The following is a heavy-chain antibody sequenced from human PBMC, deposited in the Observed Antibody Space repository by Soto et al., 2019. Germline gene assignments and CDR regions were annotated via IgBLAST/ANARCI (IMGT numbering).Heavy chain of an antibody. CDR1: GCTFTSSY. V-gene: IGHV1-46*01. D-gene: IGHD2-8*02. CDR2: INTTGGGT. Sequence: ASVKVSCTASGCTFTSSYIHWVRQASGQGFEWMGIINTTGGGTGYSQKLQGRVTLTRDTSTRTVYMELNSLRSDDTAVYYCASGPGASGLDVWG. CDR3: ASGPGASGLDV. J-gene: IGHJ6*02.